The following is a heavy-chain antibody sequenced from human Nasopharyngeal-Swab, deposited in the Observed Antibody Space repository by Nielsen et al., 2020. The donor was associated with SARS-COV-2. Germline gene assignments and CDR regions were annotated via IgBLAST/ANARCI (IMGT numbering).Heavy chain of an antibody. V-gene: IGHV5-51*01. CDR3: ARRVSSSGFDAFDI. CDR1: GYSFDRYW. CDR2: IYPGNTDF. J-gene: IGHJ3*02. D-gene: IGHD3-22*01. Sequence: GESLKISCKASGYSFDRYWIGCVRQMPGNGLEWIGTIYPGNTDFRYSPSFQGRVTISADTSINTAYIQWSSLKASDTAIYYCARRVSSSGFDAFDIWGQGTLVTVSS.